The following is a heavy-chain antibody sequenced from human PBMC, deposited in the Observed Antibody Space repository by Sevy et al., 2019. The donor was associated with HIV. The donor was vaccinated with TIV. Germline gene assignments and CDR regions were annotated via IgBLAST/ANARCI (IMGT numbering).Heavy chain of an antibody. CDR1: GFTFSSYG. CDR2: ISYDGSNK. D-gene: IGHD3-22*01. J-gene: IGHJ4*02. CDR3: AKDFSTMIVVVITTAPDY. V-gene: IGHV3-30*18. Sequence: GGSLRLSCAASGFTFSSYGMHWVRQAPGKGLEWVAGISYDGSNKYYADSLKGRFTIARDNSKNTLYLQMNSLRAEDTAVYYCAKDFSTMIVVVITTAPDYWGQGTLVTVSS.